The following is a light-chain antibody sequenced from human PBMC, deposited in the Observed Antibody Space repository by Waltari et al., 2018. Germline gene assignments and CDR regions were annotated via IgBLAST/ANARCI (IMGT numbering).Light chain of an antibody. Sequence: AIQVTQSPSSLSASVGDRVTITCRASQDLDNWLAWYQQKPGKAPNLLSNGASAVENGVPSRLSGSGSGTDFTLTISSLQPEDFATYYCQQLHSYPRAFGGGTKVESK. CDR1: QDLDNW. V-gene: IGKV1-13*02. CDR2: GAS. J-gene: IGKJ4*01. CDR3: QQLHSYPRA.